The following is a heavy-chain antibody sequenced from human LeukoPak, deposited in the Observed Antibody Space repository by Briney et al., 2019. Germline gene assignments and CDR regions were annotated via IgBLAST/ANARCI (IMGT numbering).Heavy chain of an antibody. Sequence: GGSLRLSCAASGFTFSSYAMHWVRQAPGKGLEWVAVISYDGSNKYYADSVKGRFTISRDNSKNTLYLQMNSLRAEDTAVYYCASLTSGGYDSSGYWTPPFDYWGQGTLVTVSS. J-gene: IGHJ4*02. CDR2: ISYDGSNK. V-gene: IGHV3-30-3*01. D-gene: IGHD3-22*01. CDR3: ASLTSGGYDSSGYWTPPFDY. CDR1: GFTFSSYA.